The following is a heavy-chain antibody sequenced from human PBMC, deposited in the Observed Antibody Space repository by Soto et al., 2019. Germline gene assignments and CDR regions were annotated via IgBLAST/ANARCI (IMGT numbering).Heavy chain of an antibody. D-gene: IGHD3-16*01. CDR2: IYHSGST. CDR3: ARASFGTALYNWFDP. V-gene: IGHV4-38-2*01. Sequence: PSETLSLTCAVSGYSISSGYYWGWIRQPPGKGLEWIGSIYHSGSTNYNPSLKSRVTISVDTSKNQFSLKLSSVTAADTAVYYCARASFGTALYNWFDPWGQGTLVTVSS. CDR1: GYSISSGYY. J-gene: IGHJ5*02.